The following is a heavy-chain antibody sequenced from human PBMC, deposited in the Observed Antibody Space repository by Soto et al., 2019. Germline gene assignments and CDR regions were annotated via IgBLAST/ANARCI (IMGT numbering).Heavy chain of an antibody. J-gene: IGHJ4*02. V-gene: IGHV4-34*01. CDR3: ARRTGPPLGNSFDY. CDR2: INHSGST. Sequence: QVQLQQWGAGLLKPSETLSLTCAVYGGSFSGYYWSWIRQPPGKGLEWIGEINHSGSTNYNPSLKSRVTISGDTSNNQFSLGLSSVTAADTAVYYCARRTGPPLGNSFDYWGQGTLVTVSS. D-gene: IGHD3-10*01. CDR1: GGSFSGYY.